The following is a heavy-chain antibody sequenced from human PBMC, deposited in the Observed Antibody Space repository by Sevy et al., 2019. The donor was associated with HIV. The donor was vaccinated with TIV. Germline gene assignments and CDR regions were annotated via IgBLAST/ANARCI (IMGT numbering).Heavy chain of an antibody. V-gene: IGHV3-72*01. CDR2: TRNKADGYTT. CDR1: GFTFSDHY. D-gene: IGHD6-13*01. CDR3: ATHAGIAAAGRVFDY. Sequence: GGSLRLSCVASGFTFSDHYMEWVRQAPGKGLEWVGRTRNKADGYTTEYAASVKGRFTISRDDSKNSLYVQMNSLKTEDTAVYYCATHAGIAAAGRVFDYWGQGTLVTVS. J-gene: IGHJ4*02.